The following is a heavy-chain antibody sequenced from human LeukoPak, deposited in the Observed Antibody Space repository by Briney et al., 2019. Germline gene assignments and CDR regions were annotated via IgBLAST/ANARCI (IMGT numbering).Heavy chain of an antibody. J-gene: IGHJ6*03. CDR2: IYPGDSDT. V-gene: IGHV5-51*01. Sequence: PGESLKISCKGSGYSFTSYWIGWVRQMPGKGLEWMGIIYPGDSDTRYSPSFQGQVTISADRSISTAYLQWSSLKASDTAVYYCARHGTNYYGSGRYYQGPVPFYYMDVWGKGTTVTVSS. CDR3: ARHGTNYYGSGRYYQGPVPFYYMDV. D-gene: IGHD3-10*01. CDR1: GYSFTSYW.